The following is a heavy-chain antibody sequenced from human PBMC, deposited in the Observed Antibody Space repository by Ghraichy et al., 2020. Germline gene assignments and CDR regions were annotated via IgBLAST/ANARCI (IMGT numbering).Heavy chain of an antibody. CDR1: GFTFGDYA. V-gene: IGHV3-49*03. Sequence: GGSLRLSCTASGFTFGDYAMSWFRQAPGKGLEWVGFIRSKAYGGTTEYAASVKGRFTISRDDSKSIAYLQMNSLKTEDTAVYYCTRDIAAAGFSYWYFDLWGRGTLVTVSS. CDR3: TRDIAAAGFSYWYFDL. D-gene: IGHD6-13*01. J-gene: IGHJ2*01. CDR2: IRSKAYGGTT.